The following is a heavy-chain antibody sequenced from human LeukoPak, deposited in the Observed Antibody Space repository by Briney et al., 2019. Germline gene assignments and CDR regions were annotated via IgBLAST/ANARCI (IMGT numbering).Heavy chain of an antibody. Sequence: PGGSLRLSCAASGFTFSSYAIHRVRQAPGKGLEWVAVISYDGSDKHFADSVEGRITIPRDNSKNTVSLQMNSVRAEDTAVYYCARTRHKRSACYYYYYYMDVWGKGTTVTVCS. D-gene: IGHD2-2*01. J-gene: IGHJ6*03. CDR3: ARTRHKRSACYYYYYYMDV. V-gene: IGHV3-30*04. CDR1: GFTFSSYA. CDR2: ISYDGSDK.